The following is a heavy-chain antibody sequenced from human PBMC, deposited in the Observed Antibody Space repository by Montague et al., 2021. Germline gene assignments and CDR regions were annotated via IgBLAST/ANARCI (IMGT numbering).Heavy chain of an antibody. D-gene: IGHD3-9*01. V-gene: IGHV4-61*02. Sequence: TSGSTNYNPSLKSRVTISVDKSKNQLSLKLSSVTAADTSVYYCAGDSLTLDAFDIWGQGTMVTVSS. CDR2: TSGST. CDR3: AGDSLTLDAFDI. J-gene: IGHJ3*02.